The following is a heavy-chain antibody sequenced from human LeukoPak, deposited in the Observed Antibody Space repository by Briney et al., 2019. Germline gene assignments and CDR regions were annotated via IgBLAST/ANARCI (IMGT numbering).Heavy chain of an antibody. CDR3: ARYSVVRGVSYFAMDV. CDR1: GGSISGYW. CDR2: INPTGST. Sequence: SETLSLTCTVSGGSISGYWWSWIRQSAGKGLEWIGRINPTGSTNYNPSLKSQVTVSVDTSKNQFSLKLSSVTAADTAVYYCARYSVVRGVSYFAMDVWGQGTTVTVSS. J-gene: IGHJ6*02. V-gene: IGHV4-4*07. D-gene: IGHD3-10*01.